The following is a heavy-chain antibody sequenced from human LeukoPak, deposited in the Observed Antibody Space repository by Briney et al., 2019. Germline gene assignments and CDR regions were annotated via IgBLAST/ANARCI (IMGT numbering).Heavy chain of an antibody. Sequence: GESLKISCKGSGYSFASYWVAWVRQMPGKGLEWMGIIYPADSDTRYSPSFQGQVTISADKSISTAYLQWSGLKASDTAMYYCARQGADYNYGGWGQGTLVTVSS. CDR3: ARQGADYNYGG. V-gene: IGHV5-51*01. J-gene: IGHJ4*02. D-gene: IGHD5-18*01. CDR1: GYSFASYW. CDR2: IYPADSDT.